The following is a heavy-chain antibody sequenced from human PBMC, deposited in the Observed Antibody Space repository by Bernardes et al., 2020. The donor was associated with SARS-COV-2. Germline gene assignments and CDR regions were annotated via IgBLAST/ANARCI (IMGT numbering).Heavy chain of an antibody. V-gene: IGHV3-48*03. Sequence: GGSLRLSCAASGFTFSSSEMNWVRQAPGKGLEWVSYLSSSGSTIYYADSVKGRFTISRDNAKNSLYLQMNSLRAEDTAVYYCVRDWHSVGEYWGQGTLVTVSS. CDR1: GFTFSSSE. D-gene: IGHD3-16*01. CDR3: VRDWHSVGEY. J-gene: IGHJ4*02. CDR2: LSSSGSTI.